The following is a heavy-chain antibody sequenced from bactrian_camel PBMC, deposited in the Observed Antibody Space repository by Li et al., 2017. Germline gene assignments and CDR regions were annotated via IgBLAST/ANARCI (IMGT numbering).Heavy chain of an antibody. CDR1: AYTPANVR. D-gene: IGHD8*01. CDR3: VRDSYGGNWGFGY. V-gene: IGHV3S53*01. CDR2: LASDGSS. J-gene: IGHJ6*01. Sequence: HVQLVESGGGSVQAGGSLRLSCAFDAYTPANVRMAWFRQAPGKEREGVASLASDGSSIYANSLKGRFTISRDNAKNTVYLHMNSLEPEDTAVYYCVRDSYGGNWGFGYWGQGTQVTVS.